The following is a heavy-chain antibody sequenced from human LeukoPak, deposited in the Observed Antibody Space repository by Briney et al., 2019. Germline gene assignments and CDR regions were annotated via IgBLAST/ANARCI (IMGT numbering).Heavy chain of an antibody. CDR1: GFTFSSYA. CDR2: ISGSGGST. J-gene: IGHJ4*02. V-gene: IGHV3-23*01. CDR3: ARDNYDSSTPYYFDY. D-gene: IGHD3-22*01. Sequence: GGSLRLSCAASGFTFSSYAMSWVRQAPGKGLEWVSAISGSGGSTYYANSVKGRFTISRDNVRNMLYAQMNSLRAEDTAVYYCARDNYDSSTPYYFDYWGQGTLVTVSS.